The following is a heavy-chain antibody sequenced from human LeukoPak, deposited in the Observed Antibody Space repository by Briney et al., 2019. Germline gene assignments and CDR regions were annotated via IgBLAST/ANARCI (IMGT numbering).Heavy chain of an antibody. D-gene: IGHD5-18*01. CDR2: IIPILGIA. Sequence: ASVKVSCKASGGTFSSYAISWVRQAPGQGLEWMGRIIPILGIANYAQKFQGRVTITADKSTSTAYMELSSLRSEDTAVYYCASGYSYVYYFDYWGQGTLVTVSS. J-gene: IGHJ4*02. CDR1: GGTFSSYA. CDR3: ASGYSYVYYFDY. V-gene: IGHV1-69*04.